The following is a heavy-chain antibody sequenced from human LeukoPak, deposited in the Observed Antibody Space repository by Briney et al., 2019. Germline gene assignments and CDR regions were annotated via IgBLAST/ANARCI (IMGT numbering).Heavy chain of an antibody. CDR2: INPSGGST. D-gene: IGHD3-9*01. V-gene: IGHV1-46*01. CDR3: VREDILTGYYNNWFDP. Sequence: GASVTVSCKASGYTFTSYYMHWVRQAPGQGLEWMGIINPSGGSTSYAQKFQGRVTMTRDTSTSTVYMELSSLRSEDTAVYYCVREDILTGYYNNWFDPWGQGTLVTVSS. CDR1: GYTFTSYY. J-gene: IGHJ5*02.